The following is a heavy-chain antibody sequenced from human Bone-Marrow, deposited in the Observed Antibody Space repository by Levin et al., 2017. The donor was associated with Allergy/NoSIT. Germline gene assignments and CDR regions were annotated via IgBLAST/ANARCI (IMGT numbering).Heavy chain of an antibody. Sequence: SETLSLTCTVSGGSVSSGSYYWSWIRQPPGKGLEWIGYIYYSGSTNYNPSLKSRVTISVDTSKNQFSLKLSSVTAADTAVYYCARAGVAAAGTFDYWGQGTLVTVSS. J-gene: IGHJ4*02. CDR3: ARAGVAAAGTFDY. D-gene: IGHD6-13*01. CDR1: GGSVSSGSYY. V-gene: IGHV4-61*01. CDR2: IYYSGST.